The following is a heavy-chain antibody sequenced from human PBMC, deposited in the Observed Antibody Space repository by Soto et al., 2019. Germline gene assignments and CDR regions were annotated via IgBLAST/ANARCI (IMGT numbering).Heavy chain of an antibody. V-gene: IGHV1-18*01. J-gene: IGHJ4*02. CDR3: ARGRYGDY. CDR1: GYAFTTHG. Sequence: QVHLVQSGAEVKKPGASVKVSCKGSGYAFTTHGITWVRQAPGQGLEWMGWISAHSGNTNYAQKLQGRVTVTRDTSTSTAYMELRSLRSDDTAVYYCARGRYGDYWGQGALVTVSS. D-gene: IGHD1-1*01. CDR2: ISAHSGNT.